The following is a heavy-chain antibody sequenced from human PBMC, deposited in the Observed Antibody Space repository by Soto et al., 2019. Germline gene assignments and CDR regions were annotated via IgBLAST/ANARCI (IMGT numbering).Heavy chain of an antibody. Sequence: ASVKVSCKASGYSVTTFGITWVRQAPGQGLEWMGWISGYDDNTRYAQRFQGRVTMTTDTSTSTAYMELTSLRSDDTAVYYCARDHSIYASGWYFDYWGQGTLVTVYS. J-gene: IGHJ4*02. CDR2: ISGYDDNT. V-gene: IGHV1-18*01. CDR3: ARDHSIYASGWYFDY. D-gene: IGHD6-19*01. CDR1: GYSVTTFG.